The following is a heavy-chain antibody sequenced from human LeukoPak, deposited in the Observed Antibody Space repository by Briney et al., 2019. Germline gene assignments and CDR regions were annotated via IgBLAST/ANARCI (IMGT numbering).Heavy chain of an antibody. CDR1: GHSMNTFG. V-gene: IGHV1-18*01. CDR2: MSSDNGNT. CDR3: ANVAKGRYFFYYMAV. Sequence: GASVKVSCKTSGHSMNTFGITWVRQAPGQGLEWIGWMSSDNGNTNYADKFQGRVSITRDTSRTTAYMELRSLRSDDTAVYFCANVAKGRYFFYYMAVWGAGTTVTVSS. D-gene: IGHD2/OR15-2a*01. J-gene: IGHJ6*03.